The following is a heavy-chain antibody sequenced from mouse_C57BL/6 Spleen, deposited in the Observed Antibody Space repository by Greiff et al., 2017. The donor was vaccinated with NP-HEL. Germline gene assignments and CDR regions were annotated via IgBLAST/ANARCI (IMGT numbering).Heavy chain of an antibody. Sequence: QVQLKQSGPELVKPGASVKISCKASGYAFSSSWMNWVKQRPGKGLKWIGRIYPGDGDTNYNGKFKGKATLTADKSSSTAYMQLSSLTSEDSAVYFCARSYYSNYVTGTIDYWGQGTTLTVSS. CDR3: ARSYYSNYVTGTIDY. CDR2: IYPGDGDT. D-gene: IGHD2-5*01. CDR1: GYAFSSSW. V-gene: IGHV1-82*01. J-gene: IGHJ2*01.